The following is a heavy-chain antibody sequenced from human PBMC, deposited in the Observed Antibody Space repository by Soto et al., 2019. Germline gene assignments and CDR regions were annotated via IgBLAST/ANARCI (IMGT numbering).Heavy chain of an antibody. Sequence: QVQLQQWGAGLLKPSETLSLTCAVYGGSFSGYYWSWIRQPPGKGLEWIGEINHSGSTNYNPSLKSRVTISVDTSKNQFSLKLSSVTAADTAVYYCARVLTGYYRSRLDSYYYGMDVWGQGTTVTVSS. V-gene: IGHV4-34*01. CDR3: ARVLTGYYRSRLDSYYYGMDV. J-gene: IGHJ6*02. CDR2: INHSGST. D-gene: IGHD3-9*01. CDR1: GGSFSGYY.